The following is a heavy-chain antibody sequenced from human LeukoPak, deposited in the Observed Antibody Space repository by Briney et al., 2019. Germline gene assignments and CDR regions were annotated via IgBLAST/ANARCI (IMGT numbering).Heavy chain of an antibody. Sequence: ASVKVSCKASGYTFTSYGISWVRQAPGQGLEWMGWISAYNGNTNYAQKFQGRVTITTDESTSTAYMELSSLRSEDTAVYYCASSIAVAGTYYFDYWGQGTLVTVSS. D-gene: IGHD6-19*01. CDR1: GYTFTSYG. J-gene: IGHJ4*02. CDR3: ASSIAVAGTYYFDY. CDR2: ISAYNGNT. V-gene: IGHV1-18*01.